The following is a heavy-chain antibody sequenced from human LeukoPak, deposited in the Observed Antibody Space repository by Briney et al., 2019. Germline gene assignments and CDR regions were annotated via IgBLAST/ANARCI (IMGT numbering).Heavy chain of an antibody. Sequence: PGGSLRLSCAASGFPFSSYAMTWVRQAPGKGLEWVSPISGDGATTYHADSVKGRFTISRDNSKNTLYLQMNSLRAEDTAVYYCAKVLVLVSANRYYFDYWGQGTLVTVSS. CDR3: AKVLVLVSANRYYFDY. CDR1: GFPFSSYA. D-gene: IGHD2-15*01. J-gene: IGHJ4*02. CDR2: ISGDGATT. V-gene: IGHV3-23*01.